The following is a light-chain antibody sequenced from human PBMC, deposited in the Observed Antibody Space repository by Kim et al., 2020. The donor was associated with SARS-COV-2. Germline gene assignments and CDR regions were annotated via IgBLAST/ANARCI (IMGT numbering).Light chain of an antibody. CDR1: QSVLYSSNNKNY. Sequence: RATINCKSSQSVLYSSNNKNYLAWYQQKPGQPPKLLIYWASTRESGVPDRFSGSGSGTDFTLTISSLQAEDVAVYYCQQYYDTLTFGQGTRLEIK. V-gene: IGKV4-1*01. CDR2: WAS. CDR3: QQYYDTLT. J-gene: IGKJ5*01.